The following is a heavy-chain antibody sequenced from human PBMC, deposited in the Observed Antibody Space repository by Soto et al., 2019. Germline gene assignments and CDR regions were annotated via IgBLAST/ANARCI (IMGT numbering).Heavy chain of an antibody. D-gene: IGHD1-1*01. Sequence: KPSETLSLTCTVSGGSISSSSYYWGWIRQPPGKGLEWIGSIYYSGSTYYNPSLKSRVTISVDTSKNQFSLKLSSVTAADTAVYYCARQVPYYYGMDVWGQGTTVTVSS. CDR3: ARQVPYYYGMDV. CDR1: GGSISSSSYY. CDR2: IYYSGST. V-gene: IGHV4-39*01. J-gene: IGHJ6*02.